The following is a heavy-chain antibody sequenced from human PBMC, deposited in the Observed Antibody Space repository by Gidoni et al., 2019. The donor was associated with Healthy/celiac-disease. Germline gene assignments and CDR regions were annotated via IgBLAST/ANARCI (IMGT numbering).Heavy chain of an antibody. D-gene: IGHD2-2*01. V-gene: IGHV4-34*01. CDR1: GGSFSGYY. CDR2: INHSGST. CDR3: ARLNIVVVPAAMGGMDV. Sequence: QVQLQQWGAGLLKPSETLSLTCAVYGGSFSGYYWSWIRQPPGKGLEWIGEINHSGSTNYNPSLKSRVTISVDTSKNQFSLKLSSVTAADTAVYYCARLNIVVVPAAMGGMDVWGQGTTVTVSS. J-gene: IGHJ6*02.